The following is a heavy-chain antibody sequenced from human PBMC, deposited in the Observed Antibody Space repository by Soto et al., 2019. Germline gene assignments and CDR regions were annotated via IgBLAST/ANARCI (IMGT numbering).Heavy chain of an antibody. V-gene: IGHV1-69*13. CDR2: IIPIFGTA. CDR3: ARAERGYCSSTSCYADY. CDR1: GGTFSSYA. Sequence: SVKVSCKASGGTFSSYAISWVRQAPGQGLEWMGGIIPIFGTANYAQKFQGRVTITADESTSTAYMELSSLRSEDTAVYYCARAERGYCSSTSCYADYWGQGTLVTVSS. J-gene: IGHJ4*02. D-gene: IGHD2-2*03.